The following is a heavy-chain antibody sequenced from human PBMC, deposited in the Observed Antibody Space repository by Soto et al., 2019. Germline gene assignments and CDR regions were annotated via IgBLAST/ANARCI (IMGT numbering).Heavy chain of an antibody. D-gene: IGHD5-12*01. J-gene: IGHJ4*02. CDR1: GGSFSGYY. CDR2: INHSGST. CDR3: AREGNLGRWLQPLDF. V-gene: IGHV4-34*01. Sequence: PSETLSLTCAVYGGSFSGYYWSWIRQPPGKGLEWIREINHSGSTNYNPSLKSRVTISVDTSKNQFSLKLSSVTAADTAKYFCAREGNLGRWLQPLDFWGQGTLVTVSS.